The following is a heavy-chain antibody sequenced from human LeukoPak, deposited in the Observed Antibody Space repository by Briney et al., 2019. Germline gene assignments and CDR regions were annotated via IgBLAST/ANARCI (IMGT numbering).Heavy chain of an antibody. CDR1: GYSISSGYY. D-gene: IGHD3-22*01. Sequence: SETLSLTCAVSGYSISSGYYWGWIRQPPGKGLEWIGYIYYSGSTNYHPSLKSRVTISVDTSKNQFSLNLSSVTAADTAVYYCARADYYYDSSGYTYPFDYWGQGILVTVSS. CDR3: ARADYYYDSSGYTYPFDY. J-gene: IGHJ4*02. CDR2: IYYSGST. V-gene: IGHV4-61*01.